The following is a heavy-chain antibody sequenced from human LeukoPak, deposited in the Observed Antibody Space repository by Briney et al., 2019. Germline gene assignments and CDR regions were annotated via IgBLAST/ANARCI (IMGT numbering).Heavy chain of an antibody. D-gene: IGHD3-10*01. CDR3: ARDRAWDYYGSGSYYNF. CDR2: ISSSSSYI. J-gene: IGHJ4*02. CDR1: GFTFSSYS. Sequence: GGSLRLSCSASGFTFSSYSMNWVRQAPGKGLEWVSSISSSSSYIYYADSVKGRFTISRGNAKDSLYLQMNSLTAEDTAVYYCARDRAWDYYGSGSYYNFWGQGTLVTVSS. V-gene: IGHV3-21*01.